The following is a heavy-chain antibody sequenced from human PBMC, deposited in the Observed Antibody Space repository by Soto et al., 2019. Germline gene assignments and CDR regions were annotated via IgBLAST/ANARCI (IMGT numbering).Heavy chain of an antibody. V-gene: IGHV3-7*05. CDR3: ARDLGDYGDSYHYYGLDV. J-gene: IGHJ6*02. CDR1: GFPLSANW. Sequence: EEQLVESGGGLVQPGGSLRLSCAASGFPLSANWMTWVRQAPRKGLEWVASIKEDGSEEYYVDSVIGRFTISRDNVKNSLYLQMNSLRVDDTAVYYCARDLGDYGDSYHYYGLDVWGQGTAVTVSS. D-gene: IGHD4-17*01. CDR2: IKEDGSEE.